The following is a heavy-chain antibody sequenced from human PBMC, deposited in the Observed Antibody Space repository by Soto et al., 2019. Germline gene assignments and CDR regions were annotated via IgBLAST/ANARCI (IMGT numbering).Heavy chain of an antibody. CDR3: ARDPVAGTYFDY. V-gene: IGHV1-18*01. J-gene: IGHJ4*02. CDR1: GYTFTSYG. D-gene: IGHD6-19*01. Sequence: QVQLVQSGAEVKKPGASVKVSCKASGYTFTSYGISWVRQDPGQGLELMGWINAYNGNTNYAQKLQGRVTMTTDTYTSTAYMELRSLRSDDTAVFYCARDPVAGTYFDYWGQGTLVTVSS. CDR2: INAYNGNT.